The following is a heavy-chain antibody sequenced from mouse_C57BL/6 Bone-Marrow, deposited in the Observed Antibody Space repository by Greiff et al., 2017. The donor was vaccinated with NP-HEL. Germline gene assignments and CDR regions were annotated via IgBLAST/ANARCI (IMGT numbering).Heavy chain of an antibody. CDR2: IDPANGNT. D-gene: IGHD1-1*01. V-gene: IGHV14-3*01. CDR1: GFNIKNTY. CDR3: ALYYYGSSRYFDV. J-gene: IGHJ1*03. Sequence: VQLKQSVAELVRPGASVKLSCTASGFNIKNTYMHWVKQRPEQGLEWIGRIDPANGNTKYAPKFQGKATITADTSSNTAYLQLSSLTSEDTAIYYCALYYYGSSRYFDVWGTGTTVTVSS.